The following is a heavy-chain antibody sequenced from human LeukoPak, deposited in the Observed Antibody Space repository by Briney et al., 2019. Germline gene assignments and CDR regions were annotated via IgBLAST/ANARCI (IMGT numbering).Heavy chain of an antibody. CDR1: GYSFTSYW. J-gene: IGHJ4*02. CDR3: ARRRGIDYDY. CDR2: IFPSDSDT. Sequence: GESLKISCKGSGYSFTSYWSGWVRQMPGKGLEWMGIIFPSDSDTRYSPSFPGQVTISADKSISTAYLQWSSLKASDTAIYYCARRRGIDYDYWGQGTLVTVSS. D-gene: IGHD5-12*01. V-gene: IGHV5-51*01.